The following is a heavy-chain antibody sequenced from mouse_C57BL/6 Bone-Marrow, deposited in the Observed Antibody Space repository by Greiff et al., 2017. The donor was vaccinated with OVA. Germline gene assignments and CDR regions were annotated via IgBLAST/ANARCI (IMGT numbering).Heavy chain of an antibody. CDR2: IDPESYDT. J-gene: IGHJ3*01. Sequence: VQLKESGAELVRPGASVKLSCPVSGFNIKDDYIHWVKQRPEQGLEWIGWIDPESYDTEYASKFPGKATLTADTSSNTAYLQLSSLTSEDTAVYYCTKIAYWGQGTLVTVSA. CDR1: GFNIKDDY. V-gene: IGHV14-4*01. CDR3: TKIAY.